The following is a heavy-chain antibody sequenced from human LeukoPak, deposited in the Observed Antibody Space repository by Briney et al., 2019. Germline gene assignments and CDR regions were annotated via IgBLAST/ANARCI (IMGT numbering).Heavy chain of an antibody. J-gene: IGHJ2*01. V-gene: IGHV4-30-2*01. CDR1: GGSISSYS. D-gene: IGHD3-22*01. CDR2: IYHSGST. Sequence: PSETLSLTCTVSGGSISSYSWSWIRQPPGKGLEWIGYIYHSGSTYYNPSLKSRVTISVDRSKNQFSLKLSSVTAADTAVYYCARGLDYYDSSGSAFDLWGRGTLVTVSS. CDR3: ARGLDYYDSSGSAFDL.